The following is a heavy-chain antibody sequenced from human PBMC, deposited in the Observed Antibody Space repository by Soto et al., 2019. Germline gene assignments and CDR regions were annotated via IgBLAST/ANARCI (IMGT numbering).Heavy chain of an antibody. CDR3: ARDVPDTALFYYYYGMDA. D-gene: IGHD5-18*01. J-gene: IGHJ6*02. CDR2: IITDNGNT. V-gene: IGHV1-18*01. CDR1: GYSFTSYG. Sequence: QVHLVQSGAEVKKPGASVKVSCKASGYSFTSYGISWVRQAPGQGLEWMGWIITDNGNTNYAHNLQGRVTMTTDTSTSTAFMELWGLRSDDTAVYYCARDVPDTALFYYYYGMDAWGQGTTVTVSS.